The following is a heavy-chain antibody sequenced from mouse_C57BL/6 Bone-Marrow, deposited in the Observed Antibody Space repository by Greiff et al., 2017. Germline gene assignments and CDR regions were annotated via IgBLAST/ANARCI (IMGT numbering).Heavy chain of an antibody. J-gene: IGHJ3*01. CDR3: ARASNYSNYVPFFAY. V-gene: IGHV1-72*01. D-gene: IGHD2-5*01. CDR2: IDPNSGGT. CDR1: GYTFTSYW. Sequence: QVQLKQPGAELVKPGASVKLSCKASGYTFTSYWMHWVKQRPGRGLEWIGRIDPNSGGTKYNEKFKSKATLTVDKPSSTAYMQLSSLTSEDSAVYYCARASNYSNYVPFFAYWGQGTLVTVSA.